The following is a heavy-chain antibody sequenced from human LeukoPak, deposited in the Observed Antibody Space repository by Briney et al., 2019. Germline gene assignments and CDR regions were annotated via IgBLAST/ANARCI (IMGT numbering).Heavy chain of an antibody. Sequence: PGRSLRLSCAASGFTFSHYAMHWVRQAPGKGREWVAVISYDGTNKYYADSVKGRFTISRDNSKNTLYLQMNSLRAEDTAVYFCARARNGTLKYWGQGTLGTVSS. J-gene: IGHJ4*02. D-gene: IGHD1-26*01. CDR1: GFTFSHYA. V-gene: IGHV3-30*01. CDR2: ISYDGTNK. CDR3: ARARNGTLKY.